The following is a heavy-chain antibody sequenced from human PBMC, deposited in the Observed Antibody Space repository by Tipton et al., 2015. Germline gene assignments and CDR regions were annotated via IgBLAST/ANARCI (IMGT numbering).Heavy chain of an antibody. CDR1: GFTFSDYA. V-gene: IGHV3-23*01. CDR3: AKDLVEYYCDSSGSLFDY. Sequence: SLRLSCAASGFTFSDYAMSWVRQAPGKGLEWVAAVSESGHSTFYADSVKGRFTISRDNSKNTLYLQMNSLRAEDTAVYYCAKDLVEYYCDSSGSLFDYWGQGTLVIVSS. CDR2: VSESGHST. D-gene: IGHD3-22*01. J-gene: IGHJ4*02.